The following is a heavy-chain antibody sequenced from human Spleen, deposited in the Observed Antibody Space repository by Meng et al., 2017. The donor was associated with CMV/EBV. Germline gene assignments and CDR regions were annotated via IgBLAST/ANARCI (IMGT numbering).Heavy chain of an antibody. V-gene: IGHV1-69*10. D-gene: IGHD3-3*01. CDR2: IMPVLGVS. Sequence: ASGGSVRNDAISWVRQAPGQGLEWMGGIMPVLGVSKYAQRFQGRVTITADKSTSTAYMELSSLRSEDTAVYYCASAQSITIFSWFDPWGQGTLVTVSS. CDR3: ASAQSITIFSWFDP. CDR1: GGSVRNDA. J-gene: IGHJ5*02.